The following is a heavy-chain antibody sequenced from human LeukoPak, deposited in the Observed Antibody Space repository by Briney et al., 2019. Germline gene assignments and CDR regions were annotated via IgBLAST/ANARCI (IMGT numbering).Heavy chain of an antibody. Sequence: ASVKVSCKASGYTFTSYAMHWVCQAPGQRLEWMGWINAGNGNTKYSQKFQGRVTITRDTSASTAYMELSSLRSEDTAVFYCARDCSSTSCYLGAFDIWGQGTMVTVSS. CDR1: GYTFTSYA. CDR2: INAGNGNT. CDR3: ARDCSSTSCYLGAFDI. J-gene: IGHJ3*02. V-gene: IGHV1-3*01. D-gene: IGHD2-2*01.